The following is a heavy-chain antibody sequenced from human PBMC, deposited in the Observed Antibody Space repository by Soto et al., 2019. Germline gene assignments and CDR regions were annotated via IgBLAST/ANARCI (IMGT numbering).Heavy chain of an antibody. CDR3: AREGYDILTGYYSYYYGMDV. V-gene: IGHV3-74*01. CDR2: INSDGSST. Sequence: EVPLVESGGGLVQPGGSLRLSCAASGFTFSSYWMHWVRQAPGKGLVWVSRINSDGSSTSYADSVKGRFTISRDNAKNTLYLQMNSLRAEDTAVYYCAREGYDILTGYYSYYYGMDVWGQGTTVTVSS. CDR1: GFTFSSYW. J-gene: IGHJ6*02. D-gene: IGHD3-9*01.